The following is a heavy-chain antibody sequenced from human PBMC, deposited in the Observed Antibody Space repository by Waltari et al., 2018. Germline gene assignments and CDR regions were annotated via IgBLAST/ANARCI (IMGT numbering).Heavy chain of an antibody. Sequence: QLQLQESGPGLVKPSETLSLTCTVSGGSISSSSYYWGWIRQPPGKGLEWIGSIYYSGSTYYNPALTSRVTISLDTSKNQFSLKLSSVTAADTAVYYCARVIYDFWSGYPFYFDYWGQGTLVTVSS. CDR2: IYYSGST. CDR1: GGSISSSSYY. J-gene: IGHJ4*02. D-gene: IGHD3-3*01. CDR3: ARVIYDFWSGYPFYFDY. V-gene: IGHV4-39*07.